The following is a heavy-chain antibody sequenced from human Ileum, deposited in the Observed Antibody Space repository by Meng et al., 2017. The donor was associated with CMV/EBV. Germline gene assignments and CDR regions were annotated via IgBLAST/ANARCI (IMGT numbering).Heavy chain of an antibody. CDR3: AKGWRPDYNFVDY. Sequence: GGGVDRPGGSRGHSGEASGFTFINYGMHWVRQDPGKGLEWVTFIRSDGSNEYYADSVKGRFTISRDNSKNTLYLQMNSLRAEDTAVYYCAKGWRPDYNFVDYWGQGTLVTVSS. V-gene: IGHV3-30*02. CDR2: IRSDGSNE. CDR1: GFTFINYG. D-gene: IGHD4-11*01. J-gene: IGHJ4*02.